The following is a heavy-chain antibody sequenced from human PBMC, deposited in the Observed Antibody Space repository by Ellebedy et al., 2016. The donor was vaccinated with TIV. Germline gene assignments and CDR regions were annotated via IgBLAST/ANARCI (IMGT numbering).Heavy chain of an antibody. V-gene: IGHV4-59*01. CDR1: GGSISGYY. Sequence: MPSETLSLTCTVSGGSISGYYWSWIRQPPGKGLEWIAYIYDSGSTTYNPSLKSRVTMSVDTSKNQFSLELSSVTAADTAVHYCARGRDGYYTTFEYWGQGTLVTVSS. CDR2: IYDSGST. D-gene: IGHD5-24*01. J-gene: IGHJ4*02. CDR3: ARGRDGYYTTFEY.